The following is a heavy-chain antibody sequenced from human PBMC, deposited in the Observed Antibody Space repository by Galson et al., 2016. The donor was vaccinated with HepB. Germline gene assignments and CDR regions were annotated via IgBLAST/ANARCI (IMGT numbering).Heavy chain of an antibody. CDR2: MYYSGST. Sequence: ETLSLTCTVSGDSINDYYWSWIRQPPGKGLQWIGYMYYSGSTNYNPSLKSRVTVSGDTSENHFSLKLSSVTAADTAVYYCARGKRAFEIWGQGTMVTVSS. CDR3: ARGKRAFEI. CDR1: GDSINDYY. J-gene: IGHJ3*02. D-gene: IGHD4-23*01. V-gene: IGHV4-59*01.